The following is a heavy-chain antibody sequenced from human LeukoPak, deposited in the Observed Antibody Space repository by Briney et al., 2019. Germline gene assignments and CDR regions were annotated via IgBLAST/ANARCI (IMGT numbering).Heavy chain of an antibody. J-gene: IGHJ3*02. V-gene: IGHV3-30*04. CDR1: GFTFSSYA. D-gene: IGHD3-22*01. CDR3: ARRDRGPRYYDSSGYYYKDLGAFYI. CDR2: ISYDGSNK. Sequence: GRSLRLSCAAAGFTFSSYAMHWVRQAPGKGLEWEAVISYDGSNKYYADSVTGRFTISRDNSKNTLYLQMNSLRAEDTAEYYCARRDRGPRYYDSSGYYYKDLGAFYIWGQGTMVTVSS.